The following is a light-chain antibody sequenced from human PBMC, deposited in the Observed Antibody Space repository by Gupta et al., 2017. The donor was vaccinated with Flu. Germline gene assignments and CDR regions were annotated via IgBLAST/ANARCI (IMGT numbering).Light chain of an antibody. CDR1: QSINNY. CDR2: VAS. CDR3: QQSYTTPLT. Sequence: DIQMTQSPSSLSASVGDRVTITCRASQSINNYLNWYQQKRGEAPKLLIYVASNLQHGVPSRFSASGSGTEFTLAISSLQPEDFATDYCQQSYTTPLTFGQWTKVEI. V-gene: IGKV1-39*01. J-gene: IGKJ1*01.